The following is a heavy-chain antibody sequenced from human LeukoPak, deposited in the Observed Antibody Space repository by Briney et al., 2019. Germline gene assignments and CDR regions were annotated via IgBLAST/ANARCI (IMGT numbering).Heavy chain of an antibody. J-gene: IGHJ5*02. CDR1: GYTFTSYG. CDR2: ISAYNGNT. Sequence: ASVKVSCKASGYTFTSYGISWVRQAPGQGLEWMGWISAYNGNTNYAQKFQGRVTMTRDTSTSTVYMELSSLRSEDTAVYYCARGENWFDPWGQGTLVTVSS. CDR3: ARGENWFDP. V-gene: IGHV1-18*01.